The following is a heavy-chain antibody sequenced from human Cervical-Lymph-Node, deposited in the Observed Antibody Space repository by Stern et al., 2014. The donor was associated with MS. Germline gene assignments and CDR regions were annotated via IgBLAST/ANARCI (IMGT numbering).Heavy chain of an antibody. V-gene: IGHV5-51*03. J-gene: IGHJ6*02. D-gene: IGHD6-13*01. Sequence: EVQLVESGAEVKKPGESLKISCKGSGYSFTSYWIGWVRQMPGKGLEWMGIIYPGDSDTRYSPSFQGQVTISADKSISTAYLQWSSLKASDTAMYYCARPWGPKPSIARGYYYYGMDVWGQGTTVTVSS. CDR1: GYSFTSYW. CDR3: ARPWGPKPSIARGYYYYGMDV. CDR2: IYPGDSDT.